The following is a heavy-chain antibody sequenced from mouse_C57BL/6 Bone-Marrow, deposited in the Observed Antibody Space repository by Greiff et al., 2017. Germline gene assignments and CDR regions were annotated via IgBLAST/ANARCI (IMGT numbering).Heavy chain of an antibody. Sequence: QVQLQQSGAELMKPGASVKLSCKATGYTFTGYWIEWVKQRPGHGLEWIGEILPGSGSTNYNEKFKGKATFTADTSSNTAYMQLSSLTTEDSAIYYCARMDSHYFGSRAWFAYWGQGTLVTVSA. CDR3: ARMDSHYFGSRAWFAY. D-gene: IGHD1-1*01. CDR1: GYTFTGYW. J-gene: IGHJ3*01. V-gene: IGHV1-9*01. CDR2: ILPGSGST.